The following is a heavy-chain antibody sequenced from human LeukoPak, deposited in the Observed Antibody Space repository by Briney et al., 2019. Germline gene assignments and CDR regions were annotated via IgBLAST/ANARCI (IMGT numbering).Heavy chain of an antibody. CDR2: IRYDGSNK. V-gene: IGHV3-30*02. CDR3: AKDGGEYFQH. J-gene: IGHJ1*01. D-gene: IGHD3-16*01. CDR1: GSTFSSYG. Sequence: GGSLRLSCAASGSTFSSYGMHWVSQAPGKWLEWVAFIRYDGSNKYYADSVKSRFTISRDNSKNTLYLQMNSLRVEDTAMYYCAKDGGEYFQHWGQGTLVTVSS.